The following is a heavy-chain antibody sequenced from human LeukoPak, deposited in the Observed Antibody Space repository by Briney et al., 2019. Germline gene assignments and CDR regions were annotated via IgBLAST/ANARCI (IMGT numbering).Heavy chain of an antibody. CDR3: ARLVATIYSIYYYYMDV. V-gene: IGHV3-7*01. Sequence: GGSLRLSCAASGFTFSIHWMNWVRQAPGKGLEWVANIKQDGSEKYYVDSVKGRFTISRDNAKNSLYLQMNSLRAEDTAVYYCARLVATIYSIYYYYMDVWGKGTTVTISS. D-gene: IGHD5-12*01. CDR2: IKQDGSEK. J-gene: IGHJ6*03. CDR1: GFTFSIHW.